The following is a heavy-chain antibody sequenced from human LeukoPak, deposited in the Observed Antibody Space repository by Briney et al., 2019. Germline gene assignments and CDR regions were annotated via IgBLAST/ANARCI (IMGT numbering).Heavy chain of an antibody. V-gene: IGHV3-30*18. J-gene: IGHJ4*02. CDR2: ISYDGSNK. D-gene: IGHD5-24*01. CDR1: GFTFSSYG. Sequence: GGSLRLSCAASGFTFSSYGMHWVRQAPSKGLEWVAVISYDGSNKYYADSVTGRFTISRDNSKNTLYLQMNSLRAEDTAVYYCAKQMATFSSLDYWGQGTLVTVSS. CDR3: AKQMATFSSLDY.